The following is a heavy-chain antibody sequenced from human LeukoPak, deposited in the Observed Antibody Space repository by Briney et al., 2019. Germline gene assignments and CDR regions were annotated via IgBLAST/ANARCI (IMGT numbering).Heavy chain of an antibody. CDR1: GYTFTSYA. CDR3: ARARTYYDFWSGYHIPRTFDY. Sequence: PVASVKVSCKASGYTFTSYAMNWVRQAPGQGLEWMGWINTNTGNPTYAQGFTGRFVFSLDTSVSTAYLQISSLKAEDTAVYYCARARTYYDFWSGYHIPRTFDYWGQGTLVTVSS. CDR2: INTNTGNP. V-gene: IGHV7-4-1*02. J-gene: IGHJ4*02. D-gene: IGHD3-3*01.